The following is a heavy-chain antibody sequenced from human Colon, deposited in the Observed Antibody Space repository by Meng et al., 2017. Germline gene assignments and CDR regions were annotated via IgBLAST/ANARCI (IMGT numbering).Heavy chain of an antibody. CDR1: GGSINSSDW. D-gene: IGHD3-3*01. Sequence: QVQLQGSGPGLVKPSRTLSLTCDVSGGSINSSDWWSWVRQPPGKGLEWIAEIFHSGSTNYKSSLKSRATISVDRSKNQFSLKLNSVTAADTAVYYCAAIFGLGPGYWGQGTLVTVSS. V-gene: IGHV4-4*02. J-gene: IGHJ4*02. CDR3: AAIFGLGPGY. CDR2: IFHSGST.